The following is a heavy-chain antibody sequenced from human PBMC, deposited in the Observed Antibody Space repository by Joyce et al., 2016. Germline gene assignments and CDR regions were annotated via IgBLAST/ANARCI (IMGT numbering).Heavy chain of an antibody. CDR1: GGTFSNYP. V-gene: IGHV1-69*12. CDR3: ARCLTPQTYYYTMDV. CDR2: ITPIFGAT. Sequence: QVQLVQSGAEVKKPGSSVKVSCKASGGTFSNYPISWVRQAPGQGLEWMGGITPIFGATDYAPKFQGRVTITADESTSTAYMELTSLTSEDTAVYYCARCLTPQTYYYTMDVWGQGTTVTVSS. D-gene: IGHD3-3*01. J-gene: IGHJ6*02.